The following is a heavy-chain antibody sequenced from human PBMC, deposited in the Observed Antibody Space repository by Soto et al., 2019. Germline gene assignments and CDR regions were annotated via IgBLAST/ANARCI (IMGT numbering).Heavy chain of an antibody. V-gene: IGHV3-30-3*01. J-gene: IGHJ4*02. D-gene: IGHD2-15*01. Sequence: QVQLVESGGGVVQPGRSLRLSCAASGFTFSSYAMHWVCQAPGKGLEWVAVISYDGSNKYYADSVKGRFTISRDNSKNTLYLHMNSLRAEDTAVYYCASPAHRYCSGGSCYPLPFDYWGQGTLVTVSS. CDR2: ISYDGSNK. CDR1: GFTFSSYA. CDR3: ASPAHRYCSGGSCYPLPFDY.